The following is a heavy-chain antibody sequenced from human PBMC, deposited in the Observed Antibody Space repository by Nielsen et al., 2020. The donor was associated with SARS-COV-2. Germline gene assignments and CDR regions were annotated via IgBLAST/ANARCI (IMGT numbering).Heavy chain of an antibody. CDR1: RGIFNTYS. Sequence: SVKVSCKGSRGIFNTYSISWVRQAPGQGLEWMGRIVPPLGTTNYAQKFQDRLTITADYMELSGLISEDTAVYYCARDSGFDYWGQGTLITVSS. V-gene: IGHV1-69*08. D-gene: IGHD6-25*01. J-gene: IGHJ4*02. CDR3: ARDSGFDY. CDR2: IVPPLGTT.